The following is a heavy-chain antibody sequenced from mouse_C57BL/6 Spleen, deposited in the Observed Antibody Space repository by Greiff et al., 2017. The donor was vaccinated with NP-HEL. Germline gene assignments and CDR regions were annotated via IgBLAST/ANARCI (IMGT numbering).Heavy chain of an antibody. CDR1: GFTFSSYS. D-gene: IGHD2-13*01. V-gene: IGHV5-4*01. CDR2: ISDGGSYT. J-gene: IGHJ2*01. CDR3: ARDDRLQGKGYYFDY. Sequence: EVKLMESGGGLVKPGASLKLSCAASGFTFSSYSMSWVRQTPEKRLEWVATISDGGSYTYYPDNVKGRSTITRDKAKNNLYLQMSHLKSEYTAIYYCARDDRLQGKGYYFDYWGQGTTLTVSS.